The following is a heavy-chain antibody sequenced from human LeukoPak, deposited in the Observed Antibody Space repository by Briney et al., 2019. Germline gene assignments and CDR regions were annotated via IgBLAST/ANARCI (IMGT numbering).Heavy chain of an antibody. CDR2: ISWNSCSI. CDR1: GFTFDDYA. D-gene: IGHD5-18*01. J-gene: IGHJ3*02. Sequence: PGGSLRLSCAASGFTFDDYAMHWVRQAPGKGLEWVSGISWNSCSIGYADSVKGRFTISRDNAKNSLYLQMNSLRAEDTALYYCAKDKARGYSYGQDASDIWGQGTMVTVSS. CDR3: AKDKARGYSYGQDASDI. V-gene: IGHV3-9*01.